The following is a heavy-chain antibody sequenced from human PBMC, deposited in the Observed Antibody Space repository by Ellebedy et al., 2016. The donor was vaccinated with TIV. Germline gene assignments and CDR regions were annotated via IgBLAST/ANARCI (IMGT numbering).Heavy chain of an antibody. CDR1: GYTFTDFY. CDR2: IIPIFGTA. V-gene: IGHV1-69*13. Sequence: AASVKVSCKASGYTFTDFYIHWVRQAPGQGLEWMGGIIPIFGTANYAQKFRGRVTITADESTSAAYMDLSSLRYEDTAVYYCARAESGGYAWDYWGQGTLVTVSS. D-gene: IGHD5-12*01. CDR3: ARAESGGYAWDY. J-gene: IGHJ4*02.